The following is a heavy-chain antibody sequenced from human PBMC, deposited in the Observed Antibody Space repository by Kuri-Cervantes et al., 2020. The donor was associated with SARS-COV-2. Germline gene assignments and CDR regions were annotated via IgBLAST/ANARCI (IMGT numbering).Heavy chain of an antibody. CDR1: GFTFSSYG. Sequence: GESLKISCAASGFTFSSYGMHWVRQAPGKGLEWVAVISYDGSNKYYAGSVKGRFTISRDNSKNTLYLQMNSLRAEDTAVYYCARDPLAARLVVVILGAFDIWGQGTMVTVSS. V-gene: IGHV3-30*03. J-gene: IGHJ3*02. CDR3: ARDPLAARLVVVILGAFDI. D-gene: IGHD3-22*01. CDR2: ISYDGSNK.